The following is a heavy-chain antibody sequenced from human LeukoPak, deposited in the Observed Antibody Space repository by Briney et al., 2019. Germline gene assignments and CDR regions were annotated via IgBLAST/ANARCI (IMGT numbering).Heavy chain of an antibody. J-gene: IGHJ4*02. CDR2: IIPILGLA. D-gene: IGHD2-15*01. V-gene: IGHV1-69*04. CDR3: GRDSPRFDFSGGSCYSFPEY. Sequence: ASVKVSCKASGGTCSSDAISWGRQAPRQGLGWMGSIIPILGLANSAQIFQGRVTITADKSTSTAYMELSSLRSEDTSVYYCGRDSPRFDFSGGSCYSFPEYWGEGALVSVSS. CDR1: GGTCSSDA.